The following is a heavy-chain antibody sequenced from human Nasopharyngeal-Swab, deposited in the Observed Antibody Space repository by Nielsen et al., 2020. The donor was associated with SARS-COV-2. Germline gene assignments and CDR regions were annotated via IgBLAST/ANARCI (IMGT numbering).Heavy chain of an antibody. CDR2: ITPFNGNT. CDR3: AADWFRLRFLEWLPGGYGMDV. Sequence: WVRQAPGQALEWMGWITPFNGNTNYAQKFQERVTITRDMSTSTAYMELSSLRSEDTAVYYCAADWFRLRFLEWLPGGYGMDVWGQGTTVTVSS. D-gene: IGHD3-3*01. V-gene: IGHV1-45*02. J-gene: IGHJ6*02.